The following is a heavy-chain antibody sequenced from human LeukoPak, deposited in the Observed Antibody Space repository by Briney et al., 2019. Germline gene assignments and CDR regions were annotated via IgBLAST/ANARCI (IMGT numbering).Heavy chain of an antibody. J-gene: IGHJ3*02. CDR1: GGTFSSNT. CDR3: ARVWCSGGSCYSSRGAFDI. D-gene: IGHD2-15*01. Sequence: SVKVSCKASGGTFSSNTISWVRQAPGQGLECMGGIIPIFGTANYAQKFQGRVTITADESTSAAYMELSSLRYEDTAVYYCARVWCSGGSCYSSRGAFDIWGQGTMVTVTS. CDR2: IIPIFGTA. V-gene: IGHV1-69*13.